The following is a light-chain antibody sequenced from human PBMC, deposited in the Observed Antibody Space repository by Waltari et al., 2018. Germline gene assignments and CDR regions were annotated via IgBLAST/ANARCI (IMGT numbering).Light chain of an antibody. CDR1: SSNSGAGYD. CDR2: GTS. Sequence: QSVLTQPPSVSGAPGPRVTMSCSGSSSNSGAGYDVHGYHQLPGTAPKLLIYGTSNRPSGVPDRFSGSKSGTSASLAITGLQAEDEADYYCQSYDSSLSGAVFGGGTKLTVL. J-gene: IGLJ2*01. CDR3: QSYDSSLSGAV. V-gene: IGLV1-40*01.